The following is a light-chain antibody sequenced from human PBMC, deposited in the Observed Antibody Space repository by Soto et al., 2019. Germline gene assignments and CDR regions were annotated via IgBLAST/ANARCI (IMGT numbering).Light chain of an antibody. CDR3: CSYAGDKTYV. CDR1: GSDVRTYNL. Sequence: QSVLAQPASVSGSPGQSITISCTVTGSDVRTYNLVSWYQQHPGKVPKLIIYEASKRPSGVSNRFSGSQPGNTASLTVSGLQAEDEADYYCCSYAGDKTYVFGSGTKVTV. CDR2: EAS. V-gene: IGLV2-23*01. J-gene: IGLJ1*01.